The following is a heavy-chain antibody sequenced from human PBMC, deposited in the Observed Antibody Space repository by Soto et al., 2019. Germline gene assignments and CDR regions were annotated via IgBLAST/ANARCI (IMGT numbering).Heavy chain of an antibody. Sequence: QVQLQESGPGLVKPSETLSLTCTVSGGSVSSGSYYWSWIRQPPGKGLEWIGYIYYSGSTNYNPSPKSRVTISVDTSQNQFSLKLSSVTAADTAVYYCARPLYSYGPMDVWGQGTTVTVSS. CDR3: ARPLYSYGPMDV. D-gene: IGHD5-18*01. J-gene: IGHJ6*02. V-gene: IGHV4-61*01. CDR1: GGSVSSGSYY. CDR2: IYYSGST.